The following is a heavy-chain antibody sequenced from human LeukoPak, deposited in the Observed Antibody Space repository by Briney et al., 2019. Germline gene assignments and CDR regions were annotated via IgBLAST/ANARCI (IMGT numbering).Heavy chain of an antibody. V-gene: IGHV1-69*06. CDR2: IIPIFGTA. CDR3: ARAYMVRGVITPNAFDI. CDR1: GGTFSSYA. Sequence: SVKVSCKASGGTFSSYAISWVRQAPGQGLEWMGGIIPIFGTANYAQKFQGRVTITADKSSSTAYMELSSLRSEDTAVYYCARAYMVRGVITPNAFDIWGQGTMVTVSS. J-gene: IGHJ3*02. D-gene: IGHD3-10*01.